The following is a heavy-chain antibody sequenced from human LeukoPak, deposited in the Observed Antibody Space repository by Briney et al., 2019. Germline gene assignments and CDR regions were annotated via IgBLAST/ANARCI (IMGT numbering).Heavy chain of an antibody. Sequence: ASVKVSCKTSGYTFTSSDINWVRQATGQGLEWMGWINPNSGNTGYAQKFQGRVTITRNTSIGTAYMELSSLSSEDTAVYYCARVIVVIPGTNVWFDPWGQGTLVTVSS. D-gene: IGHD2-2*01. CDR2: INPNSGNT. J-gene: IGHJ5*02. CDR3: ARVIVVIPGTNVWFDP. CDR1: GYTFTSSD. V-gene: IGHV1-8*03.